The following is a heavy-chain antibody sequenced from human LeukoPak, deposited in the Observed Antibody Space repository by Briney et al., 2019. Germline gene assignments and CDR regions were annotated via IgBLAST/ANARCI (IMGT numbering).Heavy chain of an antibody. V-gene: IGHV4-59*08. CDR2: IHYRGSP. CDR3: ARPDSYHGYALDV. CDR1: DGSISGFY. Sequence: SETLSLTCTVSDGSISGFYWSWIRQPPGKGLEWIGYIHYRGSPSYNPSLKSRITISMDTSKNQFSLKLTSATAADTAVYYCARPDSYHGYALDVRGQGTTVTVS. J-gene: IGHJ6*02. D-gene: IGHD2-21*01.